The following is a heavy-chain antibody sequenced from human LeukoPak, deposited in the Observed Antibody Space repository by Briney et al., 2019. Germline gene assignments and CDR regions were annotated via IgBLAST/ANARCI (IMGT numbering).Heavy chain of an antibody. J-gene: IGHJ4*02. V-gene: IGHV3-7*01. Sequence: GGSLRLSCAASGFTFSSYWMSWVRQAPGKGLEWVANIKQDGSEKYYVDSVKGRFTISRDNAKNSLYLQMNSLRAEDTAVYYCARGGEQWLVPNDYWGQGTLVTVSS. CDR3: ARGGEQWLVPNDY. CDR2: IKQDGSEK. D-gene: IGHD6-19*01. CDR1: GFTFSSYW.